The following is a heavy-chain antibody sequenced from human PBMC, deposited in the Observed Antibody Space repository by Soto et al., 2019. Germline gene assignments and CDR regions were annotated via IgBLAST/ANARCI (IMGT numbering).Heavy chain of an antibody. V-gene: IGHV3-7*01. CDR2: IKEDGSET. CDR3: ARLRGDYFDN. J-gene: IGHJ4*02. CDR1: GFTFSAYW. Sequence: EVQLVESGGGLVQPGGSLRLSCVASGFTFSAYWMTWVRQAPGKGLEWLANIKEDGSETHDLDGRFAISRDNAKNSLFLRLSSLRAEDTAVYYCARLRGDYFDNWGQGTLVTVSS.